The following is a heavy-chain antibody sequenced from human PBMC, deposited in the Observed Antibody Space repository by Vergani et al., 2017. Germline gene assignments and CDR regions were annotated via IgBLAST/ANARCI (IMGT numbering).Heavy chain of an antibody. Sequence: QVQLVETGGGVVQPGGSLRLYCATSGFSFNTYDAHWVRQAPGKGLELVAFIGYDGRIKYNVDSVKGRFTISRDTSKKTLSLQMRSLRADDTAVYYCAKDGRENSDYGYFDYWGQGTLVTVSS. D-gene: IGHD4-17*01. CDR1: GFSFNTYD. J-gene: IGHJ4*02. V-gene: IGHV3-30*02. CDR3: AKDGRENSDYGYFDY. CDR2: IGYDGRIK.